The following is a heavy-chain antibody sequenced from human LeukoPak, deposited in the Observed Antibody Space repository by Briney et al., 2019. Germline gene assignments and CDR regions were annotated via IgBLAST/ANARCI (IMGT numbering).Heavy chain of an antibody. V-gene: IGHV3-53*01. CDR1: GFTVSSNY. CDR2: IYRGGST. J-gene: IGHJ3*02. D-gene: IGHD3-22*01. Sequence: GGSLRLSCAASGFTVSSNYMSWVRQAPGKGLEWVSVIYRGGSTYYADSVKGRFTISRDNSTNTLYLQMNSLRAEDTAVYYCTRDLPLTGESSGYSAFEIWGQGTMVTVSS. CDR3: TRDLPLTGESSGYSAFEI.